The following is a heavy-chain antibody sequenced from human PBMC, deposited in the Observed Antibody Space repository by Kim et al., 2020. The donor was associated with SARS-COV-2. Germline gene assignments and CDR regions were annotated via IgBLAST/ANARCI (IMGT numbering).Heavy chain of an antibody. D-gene: IGHD1-1*01. CDR2: IKNDGVTT. CDR1: GFTFRIAY. CDR3: TTGWHSARHDGF. J-gene: IGHJ4*02. Sequence: GGSLRLSCAASGFTFRIAYMNWVRQAPGKGLEWVGHIKNDGVTTHYSAPVKGRFTISRDDSKDTLYLQMNSLQTEDTAVYYCTTGWHSARHDGFWGQGTLVTVSS. V-gene: IGHV3-15*06.